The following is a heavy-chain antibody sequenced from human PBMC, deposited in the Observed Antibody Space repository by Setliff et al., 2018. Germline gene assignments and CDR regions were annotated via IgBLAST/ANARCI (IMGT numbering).Heavy chain of an antibody. D-gene: IGHD4-17*01. Sequence: GGSLRLSCSTSEFTFKTDVIHWVRQAPGKGLEWVAALMWFEGGKQYYADSVRGRFIISRDSSKNTMYLHMNSLRPEDTAVYYCARLRKDYGDYYYFDYWGQGTLVTVSS. J-gene: IGHJ4*02. CDR2: MWFEGGKQ. CDR1: EFTFKTDV. CDR3: ARLRKDYGDYYYFDY. V-gene: IGHV3-33*01.